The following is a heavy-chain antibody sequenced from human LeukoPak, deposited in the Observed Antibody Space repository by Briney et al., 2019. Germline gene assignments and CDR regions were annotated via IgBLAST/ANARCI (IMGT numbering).Heavy chain of an antibody. Sequence: SETLSLTCTVSGGSISNYYWSWIRQPPGKGLEWIAVIYYSGSTNYNPSLKSRVTISVDTSKNQFSLKVSSVTAADTAVYYCARAPQWAAAGTFDYWGQGTLVTVSS. CDR3: ARAPQWAAAGTFDY. CDR2: IYYSGST. J-gene: IGHJ4*02. D-gene: IGHD6-13*01. CDR1: GGSISNYY. V-gene: IGHV4-59*01.